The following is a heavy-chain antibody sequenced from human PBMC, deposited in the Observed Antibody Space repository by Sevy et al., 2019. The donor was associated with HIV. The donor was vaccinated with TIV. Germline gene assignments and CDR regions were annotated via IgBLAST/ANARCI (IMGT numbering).Heavy chain of an antibody. CDR1: GFTFSIYA. V-gene: IGHV3-23*01. J-gene: IGHJ4*02. D-gene: IGHD3-10*01. CDR2: ISITGGST. Sequence: GGSLGLSCAASGFTFSIYAMSWVRQAPGKGLEWVSVISITGGSTYYADSVKGRFTISRDNSKNTLYLQMNTLRAEDTAVYYCAKDRVSGTYYTGDFDYWGQGTLVTVSS. CDR3: AKDRVSGTYYTGDFDY.